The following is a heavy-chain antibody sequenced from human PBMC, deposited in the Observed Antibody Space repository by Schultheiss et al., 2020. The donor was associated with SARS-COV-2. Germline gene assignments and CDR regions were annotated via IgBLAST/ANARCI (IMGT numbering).Heavy chain of an antibody. J-gene: IGHJ4*02. CDR3: ARGSWELLNFDY. CDR1: GFTFSSYG. CDR2: ISYDGSNK. D-gene: IGHD1-26*01. V-gene: IGHV3-30*03. Sequence: GGSLRLSCAASGFTFSSYGMHWVRQAPGKGLEWVAVISYDGSNKYYADSVKGRFTISRDNSKNTLYLQMNSLRAEDTAVYYCARGSWELLNFDYWGQGTLVTVSS.